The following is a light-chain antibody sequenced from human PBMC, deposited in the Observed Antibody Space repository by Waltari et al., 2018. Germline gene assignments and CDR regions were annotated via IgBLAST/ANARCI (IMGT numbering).Light chain of an antibody. CDR1: LSDVGSSNL. CDR3: CSYAGSSTWV. V-gene: IGLV2-23*02. CDR2: EVT. Sequence: QSALTQPPSVSWSPGQSLPIPRTGTLSDVGSSNLVSWYQHHPGKAPKLMLYEVTKRPSGVSNRFSGSKSGNTASLTISGLQAEDEADYYCCSYAGSSTWVFGGGTKLTVL. J-gene: IGLJ3*02.